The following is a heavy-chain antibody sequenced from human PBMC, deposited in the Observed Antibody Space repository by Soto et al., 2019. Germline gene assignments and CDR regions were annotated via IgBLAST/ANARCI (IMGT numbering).Heavy chain of an antibody. CDR3: ARDPSEGRVGNWFES. CDR2: ISSSTSYV. D-gene: IGHD2-2*01. J-gene: IGHJ5*01. Sequence: EVQLVESGGGLVKPGGSLRLSCAASGFTFSRYGMNWLRQAPGKGLEWVASISSSTSYVYYADSVKGRFSTSRDNAKNILYLEMYALRTEDTAVYYCARDPSEGRVGNWFESWGREPWSPSPQ. V-gene: IGHV3-21*06. CDR1: GFTFSRYG.